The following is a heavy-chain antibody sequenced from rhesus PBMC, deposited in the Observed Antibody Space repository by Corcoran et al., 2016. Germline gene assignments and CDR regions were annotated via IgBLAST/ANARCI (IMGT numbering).Heavy chain of an antibody. CDR1: GASISSHW. Sequence: QVQLQESGPGLVKPSETLSLTCTVSGASISSHWWSWIRHPPGKGLEWIGYISYIGSTSYNPSLKSRGTSSRDTSKNQFSLKRSSVTAADTAVYDGARDGGGWLNYCDYGGQGVLVTVAS. D-gene: IGHD6-37*01. CDR3: ARDGGGWLNYCDY. V-gene: IGHV4-122*02. J-gene: IGHJ4*01. CDR2: ISYIGST.